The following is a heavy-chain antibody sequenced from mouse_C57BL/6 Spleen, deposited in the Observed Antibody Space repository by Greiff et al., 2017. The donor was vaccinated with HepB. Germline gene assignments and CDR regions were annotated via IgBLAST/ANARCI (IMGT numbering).Heavy chain of an antibody. V-gene: IGHV1-69*01. Sequence: VKLQESGAELVMPGASVKLSCKASGYTFTSYWMHWVKQRPGQGLEWIGEIDPSDSYTNYNQKFKGKSTLTVDKSSSTAYMQLSSLTSEDSAVYYCARTIYYGSSPFAYWGQGTLVTVSA. CDR2: IDPSDSYT. CDR1: GYTFTSYW. CDR3: ARTIYYGSSPFAY. D-gene: IGHD1-1*01. J-gene: IGHJ3*01.